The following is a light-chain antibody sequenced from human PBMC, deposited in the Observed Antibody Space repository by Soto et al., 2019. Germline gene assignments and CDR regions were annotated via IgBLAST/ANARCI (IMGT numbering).Light chain of an antibody. Sequence: PGERATLSCRTSQSVSSSSLAWYQQKPGQAPRLLIYGASSRATGIPDRFSGSGSGTDFTLTISRLEPEDFAVYYCQQYGISSYTFGQGTKLEIK. CDR3: QQYGISSYT. CDR2: GAS. V-gene: IGKV3-20*01. CDR1: QSVSSSS. J-gene: IGKJ2*01.